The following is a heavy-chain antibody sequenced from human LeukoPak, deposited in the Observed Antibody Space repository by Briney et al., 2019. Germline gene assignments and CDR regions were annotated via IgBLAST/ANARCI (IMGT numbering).Heavy chain of an antibody. J-gene: IGHJ4*02. CDR3: ARDFGGDSYGPVGYFDY. CDR2: IYTTGTT. Sequence: NPSQTLCLTCTVSGGSINSGSYYWNWIRQSAGRGLEWIGHIYTTGTTNCNPSLKSRVTISLDTSKNQFSLKLNSVTAADTAVYYCARDFGGDSYGPVGYFDYWGQGTLVTVSS. D-gene: IGHD5-18*01. CDR1: GGSINSGSYY. V-gene: IGHV4-61*09.